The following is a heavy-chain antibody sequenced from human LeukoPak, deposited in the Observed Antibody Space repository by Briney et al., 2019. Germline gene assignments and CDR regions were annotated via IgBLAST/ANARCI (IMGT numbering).Heavy chain of an antibody. Sequence: SVKVSCKASGGTFSSYAISWVRQAPGQGLEWMGGIIPIFGTANYAQKFQGRVTITTDESTSTAYMELSSLRSEDTAVYYCARAGIRVLEWHSSYYYYMDVWGKGTTVTVSS. D-gene: IGHD3-3*01. CDR1: GGTFSSYA. CDR2: IIPIFGTA. V-gene: IGHV1-69*05. J-gene: IGHJ6*03. CDR3: ARAGIRVLEWHSSYYYYMDV.